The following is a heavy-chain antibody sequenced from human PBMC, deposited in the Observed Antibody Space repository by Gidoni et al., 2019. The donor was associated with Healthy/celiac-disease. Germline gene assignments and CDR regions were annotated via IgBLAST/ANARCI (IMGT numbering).Heavy chain of an antibody. J-gene: IGHJ5*02. CDR1: GFTFSSYA. CDR3: NWFDP. Sequence: EVQLLESGGGLVQPGGSLRLSCAASGFTFSSYAMSWVRQAPGKGLEWVSAISGSGGSTYYADSVKGRFTISRDNSKNTAVYYCAKDTRYGSGSYYYNWFDPWGQGTLVTVSS. V-gene: IGHV3-23*01. CDR2: ISGSGGST. D-gene: IGHD3-10*01.